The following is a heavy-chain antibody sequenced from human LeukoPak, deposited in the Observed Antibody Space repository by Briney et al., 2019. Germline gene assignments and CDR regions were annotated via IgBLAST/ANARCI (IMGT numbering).Heavy chain of an antibody. CDR3: ARLTFGGVIVVDY. Sequence: ASVKVSCKASGYTFTGYYMHWVRQAPGQGLEWMGWINPNSGGTNYAQKLQGRVTMTRDTSISTAYMELSRLRSDDTAVYYCARLTFGGVIVVDYWGQGTLVTVSS. V-gene: IGHV1-2*02. J-gene: IGHJ4*02. CDR1: GYTFTGYY. CDR2: INPNSGGT. D-gene: IGHD3-16*02.